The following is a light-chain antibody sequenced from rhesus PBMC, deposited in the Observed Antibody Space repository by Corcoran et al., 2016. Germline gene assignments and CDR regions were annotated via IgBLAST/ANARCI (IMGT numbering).Light chain of an antibody. CDR3: QQYNSTPLT. V-gene: IGKV1-21*01. Sequence: DIQMTQSPSSLSASVGDRVTITCRASQGISSWLAWYQQKAGKAPKLLIYKASSLQSGVPSKFSGSGSVTDFTLTISSLKPEDFATYYCQQYNSTPLTFGGGTKVEIE. CDR2: KAS. CDR1: QGISSW. J-gene: IGKJ4*01.